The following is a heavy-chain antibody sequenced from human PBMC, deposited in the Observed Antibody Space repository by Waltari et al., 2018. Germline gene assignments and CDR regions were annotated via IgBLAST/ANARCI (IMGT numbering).Heavy chain of an antibody. CDR3: AKGGRRLRGGWFDP. CDR1: GFTFDDYA. J-gene: IGHJ5*02. V-gene: IGHV3-9*01. D-gene: IGHD3-16*01. CDR2: ISWGGGRM. Sequence: EVQLVESGGGLVQPGRSLRLSCAASGFTFDDYAMHWVRQAPGKGLEWVSGISWGGGRMGYGDLGKGRVTISRDNAKNSLYLQMNSLRAEDRAVYYCAKGGRRLRGGWFDPWGQGTLVTVSS.